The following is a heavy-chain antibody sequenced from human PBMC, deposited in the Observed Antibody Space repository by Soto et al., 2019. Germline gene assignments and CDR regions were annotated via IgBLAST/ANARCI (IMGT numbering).Heavy chain of an antibody. CDR3: ARGPDDSGVPRWDY. Sequence: QVQLVQSGAEVRKPGASVRLSCKASGYTLTRFYLHWVRQAPGQGLEWMGIINTRGGTTAYAQKFRGRLTVTRDTSTSTVYMELSNLRLEDTAIYYCARGPDDSGVPRWDYWGQGTRVTVSS. CDR1: GYTLTRFY. D-gene: IGHD6-19*01. CDR2: INTRGGTT. V-gene: IGHV1-46*01. J-gene: IGHJ4*02.